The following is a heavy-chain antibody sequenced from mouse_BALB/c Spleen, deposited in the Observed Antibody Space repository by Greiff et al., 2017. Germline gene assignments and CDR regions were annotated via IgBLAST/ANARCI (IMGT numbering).Heavy chain of an antibody. D-gene: IGHD3-3*01. J-gene: IGHJ2*01. CDR2: ISTYYGDA. Sequence: QVQLQQSGAELVRPGVSVKISCKGSGYTFTDYAMHWVKQSHAKSPEWIGVISTYYGDASYNQKFKGKATMTVDKSSSTAYMELARLTSEDSAIYYCARGTGGSFDYWGQGTTLTVSS. CDR3: ARGTGGSFDY. CDR1: GYTFTDYA. V-gene: IGHV1S137*01.